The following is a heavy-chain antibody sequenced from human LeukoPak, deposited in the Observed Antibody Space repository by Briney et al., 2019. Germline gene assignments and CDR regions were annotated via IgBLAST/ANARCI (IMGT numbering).Heavy chain of an antibody. CDR2: INSDGSST. D-gene: IGHD3-10*01. V-gene: IGHV3-74*01. CDR1: GFTFSSYW. Sequence: GGSLRLSCAASGFTFSSYWMHWVRQAPGKGLVWVSRINSDGSSTSYADSVKGRFPISRDNAKNTLYLQMNSLRAEDTAVYYCAVFYGSGSYYNDAFDIWGQGTMVTVSS. J-gene: IGHJ3*02. CDR3: AVFYGSGSYYNDAFDI.